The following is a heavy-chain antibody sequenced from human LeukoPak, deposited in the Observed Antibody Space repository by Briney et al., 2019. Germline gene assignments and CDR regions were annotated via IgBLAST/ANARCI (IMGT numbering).Heavy chain of an antibody. D-gene: IGHD4-17*01. CDR2: ITSSSSYI. CDR1: GFTFSNYN. J-gene: IGHJ6*02. Sequence: GGSLRLSCAASGFTFSNYNMSWVRQAPGRGLEWVSSITSSSSYIYYADSVKGRFTISRDNAKNSLSLQMNSLRAEDTAVYYCATEKNYGDYNAYGMDVWGQGTTVIVS. CDR3: ATEKNYGDYNAYGMDV. V-gene: IGHV3-21*01.